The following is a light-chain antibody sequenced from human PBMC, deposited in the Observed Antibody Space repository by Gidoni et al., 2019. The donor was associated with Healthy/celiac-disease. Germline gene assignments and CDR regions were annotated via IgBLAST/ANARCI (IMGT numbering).Light chain of an antibody. CDR1: QSLLHSNGYNY. CDR2: LGS. CDR3: MQALQTPWT. J-gene: IGKJ1*01. Sequence: DIVMTQSPLSLPVTPGEPASISCRSSQSLLHSNGYNYLDWYLQKPEQSPQLLIYLGSNRASGVPDRFSGSGSGTEFTLKISRVEAEDVGVYCCMQALQTPWTFGQGTKVEIK. V-gene: IGKV2-28*01.